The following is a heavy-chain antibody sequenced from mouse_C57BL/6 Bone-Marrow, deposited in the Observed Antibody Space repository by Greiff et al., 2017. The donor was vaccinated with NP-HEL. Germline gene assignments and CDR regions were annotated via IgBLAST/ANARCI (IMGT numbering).Heavy chain of an antibody. D-gene: IGHD2-4*01. V-gene: IGHV5-9-1*02. Sequence: EVKVVESGEGLVKPGGSLKLSCAASGFTFSSYAMSWVRQTPEKRLEWVAYISSGGDYIYYADTVKGRFTISRDNARNTLYLQMSSLKSEDTAMYYCTRESDYFYAMDYWGQGTSVTVSS. J-gene: IGHJ4*01. CDR3: TRESDYFYAMDY. CDR2: ISSGGDYI. CDR1: GFTFSSYA.